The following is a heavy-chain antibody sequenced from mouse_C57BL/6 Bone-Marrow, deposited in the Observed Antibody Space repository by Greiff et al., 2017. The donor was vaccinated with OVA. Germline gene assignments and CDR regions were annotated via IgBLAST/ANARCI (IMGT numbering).Heavy chain of an antibody. CDR1: GYTFTSYW. Sequence: QVHVKQPGAELVKPGASVKMSCKASGYTFTSYWITWVKQRPGQGLEWIGDIYPGSGSTNYNEKFKSKATLTVDTSSSTAYMQLSSLTSEDSAVYYCATSTVVATWDFDYWGQGTTLTVSS. D-gene: IGHD1-1*01. CDR2: IYPGSGST. J-gene: IGHJ2*01. V-gene: IGHV1-55*01. CDR3: ATSTVVATWDFDY.